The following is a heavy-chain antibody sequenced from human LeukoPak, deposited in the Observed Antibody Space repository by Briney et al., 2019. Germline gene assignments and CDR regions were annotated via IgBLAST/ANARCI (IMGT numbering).Heavy chain of an antibody. Sequence: SETPSLTCTVSGGSISSYYWSWIRQPPGKGLEWIGYIYYSGSTNYNPSLKSRVTISVDTSKNQFSLKLSSVTAADTAVYYCARHKVGDGYDNPGPYYYGMDVWGQGTTVTVSS. J-gene: IGHJ6*02. D-gene: IGHD5-12*01. CDR1: GGSISSYY. CDR3: ARHKVGDGYDNPGPYYYGMDV. V-gene: IGHV4-59*08. CDR2: IYYSGST.